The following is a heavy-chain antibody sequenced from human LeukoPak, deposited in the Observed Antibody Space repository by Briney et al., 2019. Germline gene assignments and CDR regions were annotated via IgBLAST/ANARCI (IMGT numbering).Heavy chain of an antibody. D-gene: IGHD6-13*01. CDR2: IYYSGST. J-gene: IGHJ5*02. V-gene: IGHV4-59*08. CDR3: ATGRWGSSWYRGFDP. Sequence: PSETLSLTCTVSGDSISGYYWSWIRQPPGKGLEWIGYIYYSGSTNYNPSLKSRVTISVDTSKNQFSLKLSSVTAADTAVYYCATGRWGSSWYRGFDPWGQGTLVTVSS. CDR1: GDSISGYY.